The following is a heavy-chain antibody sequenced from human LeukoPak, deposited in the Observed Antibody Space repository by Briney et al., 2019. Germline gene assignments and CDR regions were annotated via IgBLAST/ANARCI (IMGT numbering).Heavy chain of an antibody. CDR3: ARSPSMGGNFDY. V-gene: IGHV1-69*05. D-gene: IGHD2/OR15-2a*01. CDR1: GGTFSSYA. J-gene: IGHJ4*02. CDR2: IIPIFGTA. Sequence: ASVKVSCKASGGTFSSYATSWVRQAPGQGLEWMGGIIPIFGTANYAQKFQGRVTITTDESTSTAYMELSSLRSEDTAVYYCARSPSMGGNFDYWGQGTLVTVSS.